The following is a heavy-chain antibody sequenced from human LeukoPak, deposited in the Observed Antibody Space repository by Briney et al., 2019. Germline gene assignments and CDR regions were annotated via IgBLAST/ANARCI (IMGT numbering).Heavy chain of an antibody. J-gene: IGHJ4*02. CDR1: GFTFSSYT. CDR2: ISSSTTYI. V-gene: IGHV3-21*01. D-gene: IGHD6-13*01. CDR3: ARGSSSWLSYFDY. Sequence: GEPLRLSCAASGFTFSSYTMNWVRQAPGKGLEWVSSISSSTTYIYYADSVKGRFTISRDNAKNSLYLQMNSLRAEDTAVYYCARGSSSWLSYFDYCGQGTLVTVSS.